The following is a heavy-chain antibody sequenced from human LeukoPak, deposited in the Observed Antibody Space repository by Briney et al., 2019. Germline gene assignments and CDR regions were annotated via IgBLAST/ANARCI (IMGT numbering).Heavy chain of an antibody. V-gene: IGHV1-18*01. J-gene: IGHJ5*02. CDR3: AISLEYSSSWYANWFDP. CDR2: ISAYNGNT. CDR1: GYTFTSYG. Sequence: ASVKVSCKASGYTFTSYGISWVRQAPGQGLEWMGWISAYNGNTNYAQKLQGRVTMTTGTSTSTAYMELRSLRSDDTAVYYCAISLEYSSSWYANWFDPWGQGTLVTVSS. D-gene: IGHD6-13*01.